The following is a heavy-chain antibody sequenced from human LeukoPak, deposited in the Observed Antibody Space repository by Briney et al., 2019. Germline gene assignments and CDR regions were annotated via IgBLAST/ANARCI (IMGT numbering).Heavy chain of an antibody. D-gene: IGHD2/OR15-2a*01. J-gene: IGHJ4*02. CDR3: ARSKYYFDY. CDR2: IYYSGTT. V-gene: IGHV4-59*01. Sequence: SETLSLTCIVSSXSISSDYGSWVRQPPGKGLEWIGYIYYSGTTNYNPSLKSRVTLSVATSKKQFSLKLSSVTAADTAVYYCARSKYYFDYWGQGTLVTVSS. CDR1: SXSISSDY.